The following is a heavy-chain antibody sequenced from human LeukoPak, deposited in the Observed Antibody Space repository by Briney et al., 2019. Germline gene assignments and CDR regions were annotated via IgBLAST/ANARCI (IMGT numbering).Heavy chain of an antibody. CDR3: AELPELGSFDY. V-gene: IGHV4-39*01. Sequence: SETLSLTCTVSGGSISSSSYYRGWIRQPPGKGLEWIGSIYYSGSTYYNPSLKSRVTISVDTSKNQFSLKLSSVTAADTAVYYCAELPELGSFDYWGQGTLVTVSS. CDR2: IYYSGST. CDR1: GGSISSSSYY. J-gene: IGHJ4*02. D-gene: IGHD1-14*01.